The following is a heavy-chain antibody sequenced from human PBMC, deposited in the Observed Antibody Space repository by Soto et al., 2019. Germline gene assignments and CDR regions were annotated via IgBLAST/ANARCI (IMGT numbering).Heavy chain of an antibody. V-gene: IGHV3-30*03. Sequence: QVRLVESGGGVVQPGRSLRLSCAASGFVFGNYAMHWVRQAPGKGPEWVTVIGHDGVNKYYGDSVRGRFTVSRDDSKNTLYLEMNSLRVEDSAVYYCARDPVPRVPDYFDRWGQGTLVTVSS. J-gene: IGHJ4*02. CDR3: ARDPVPRVPDYFDR. CDR1: GFVFGNYA. D-gene: IGHD4-17*01. CDR2: IGHDGVNK.